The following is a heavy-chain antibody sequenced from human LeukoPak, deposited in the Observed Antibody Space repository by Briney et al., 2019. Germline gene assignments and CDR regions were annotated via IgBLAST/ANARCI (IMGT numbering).Heavy chain of an antibody. D-gene: IGHD3-22*01. J-gene: IGHJ3*02. V-gene: IGHV3-74*01. CDR3: TRDPYYFDSSGYYHHAFDI. Sequence: PGGSLRLSCAASGFTFSSYWMHWVRQVPGKGLVWVSHIKSDGSSTSYADSVKGRFTISRDDSKSIAYLQMNSLKTEDTAVYYCTRDPYYFDSSGYYHHAFDIWGQGTMVAVSS. CDR1: GFTFSSYW. CDR2: IKSDGSST.